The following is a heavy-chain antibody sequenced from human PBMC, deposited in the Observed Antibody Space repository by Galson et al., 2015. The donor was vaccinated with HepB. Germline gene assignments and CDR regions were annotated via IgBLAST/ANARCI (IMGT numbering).Heavy chain of an antibody. J-gene: IGHJ4*02. CDR3: ARDRVVVTASPFVN. Sequence: SVKVSCKASGGTFSSYTISWVRQAPGQGLEWMGRIIPILGIANYAQKFQGRVTITADRSTSTAYMELSSLRSEDTAVYYCARDRVVVTASPFVNWGQGTLVTVSS. CDR2: IIPILGIA. D-gene: IGHD2-21*02. CDR1: GGTFSSYT. V-gene: IGHV1-69*04.